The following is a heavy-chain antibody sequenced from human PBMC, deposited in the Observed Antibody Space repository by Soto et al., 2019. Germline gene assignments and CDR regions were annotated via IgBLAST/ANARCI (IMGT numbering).Heavy chain of an antibody. D-gene: IGHD3-16*01. J-gene: IGHJ4*02. V-gene: IGHV4-59*01. CDR2: LYYSDNT. Sequence: SETLSLTCTVSGGSISPFYWSWVRQPPGKGLEWIGYLYYSDNTNYNPSLKSQVTISVDASKNQVSLRLTSVTAADTAVYYCARVGGVAARTFDYWGQGTVVTVSS. CDR3: ARVGGVAARTFDY. CDR1: GGSISPFY.